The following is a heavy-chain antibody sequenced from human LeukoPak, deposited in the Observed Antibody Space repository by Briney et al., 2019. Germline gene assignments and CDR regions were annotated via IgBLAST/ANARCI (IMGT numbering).Heavy chain of an antibody. V-gene: IGHV3-15*01. CDR2: INSKTDGGTT. J-gene: IGHJ4*02. Sequence: GGSLRLSCAASGFTFSDAWMSWVRQAPGKGLEWVGRINSKTDGGTTDYAAPVKGRFTISRDDSKNTLYLQMNSLKTEDTAVYYCARGVDYWGQGTLVTVSS. CDR3: ARGVDY. CDR1: GFTFSDAW.